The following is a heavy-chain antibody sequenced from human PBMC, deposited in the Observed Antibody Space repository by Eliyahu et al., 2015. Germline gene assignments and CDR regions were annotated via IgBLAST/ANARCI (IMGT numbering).Heavy chain of an antibody. D-gene: IGHD2-15*01. Sequence: QLELQESGPGLVKPSETLSLTCTVXGXSIXRSSYYWGWIRQPPGKGLEWIGSIYYXGSTYYNPSLKSRVTISVDTSKNQFSLKLSSVTAADTAVYYCARVGNFVVVVAASWGWFDPWGQGTLVTVSS. CDR3: ARVGNFVVVVAASWGWFDP. CDR1: GXSIXRSSYY. V-gene: IGHV4-39*01. J-gene: IGHJ5*02. CDR2: IYYXGST.